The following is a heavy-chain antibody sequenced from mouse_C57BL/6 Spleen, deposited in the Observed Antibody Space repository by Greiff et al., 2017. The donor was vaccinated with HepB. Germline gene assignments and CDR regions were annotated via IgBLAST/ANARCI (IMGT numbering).Heavy chain of an antibody. Sequence: VQLQQSGPELVKPGASVKLSCKASGYTFTSYDINWVKQRPGQGLEWIGWIYPRDGSTKYNEKLKGKATLTVDTSSSTAYMELHSLTSEDSAVYFCARGNSNYPYYYAMDYWGQGTSVTVSS. J-gene: IGHJ4*01. D-gene: IGHD2-5*01. CDR2: IYPRDGST. CDR1: GYTFTSYD. CDR3: ARGNSNYPYYYAMDY. V-gene: IGHV1-85*01.